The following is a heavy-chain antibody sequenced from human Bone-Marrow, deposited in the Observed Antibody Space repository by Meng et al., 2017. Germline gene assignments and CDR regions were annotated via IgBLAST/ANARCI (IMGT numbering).Heavy chain of an antibody. V-gene: IGHV1-69*02. J-gene: IGHJ4*02. CDR1: GGTLSSYT. CDR3: ASNSGYNVRTLDY. D-gene: IGHD3-22*01. Sequence: QGQLVPSGAWVNKPGSSDKVSCQASGGTLSSYTISWVRQAPGQGLEWMGRIIPILGIANYAQKFQGRVTITADKSTSTAYMELSSLRSEDTAVYYCASNSGYNVRTLDYWGQGTLVTVSS. CDR2: IIPILGIA.